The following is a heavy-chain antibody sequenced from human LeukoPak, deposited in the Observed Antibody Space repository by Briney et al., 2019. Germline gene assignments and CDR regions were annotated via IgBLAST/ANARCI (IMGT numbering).Heavy chain of an antibody. J-gene: IGHJ4*02. CDR1: GFTFSDYW. V-gene: IGHV3-7*01. D-gene: IGHD6-13*01. Sequence: GGSLRLSCAASGFTFSDYWMSWVRQAPGKGLEWVANIKEDGSEKYYVDSVKGRFTISRDNARNSLYLQMNSLRAEDTAVYYCASGRQLGYWGQGTLVTVSS. CDR2: IKEDGSEK. CDR3: ASGRQLGY.